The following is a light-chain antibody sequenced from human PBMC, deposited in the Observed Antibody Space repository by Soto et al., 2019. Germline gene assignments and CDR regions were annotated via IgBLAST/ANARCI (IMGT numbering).Light chain of an antibody. CDR1: SSDVGSYNR. J-gene: IGLJ2*01. CDR3: SSYTSSGNLDVV. V-gene: IGLV2-18*02. Sequence: QSVLTQPPSVSGSPGQSVTISCTGSSSDVGSYNRVSWYQQPPGTAPKLMIYEVSNRPSGVPDRFSGSKSGNTASLTISGLQPDDEADDYCSSYTSSGNLDVVFGAGTKVTVL. CDR2: EVS.